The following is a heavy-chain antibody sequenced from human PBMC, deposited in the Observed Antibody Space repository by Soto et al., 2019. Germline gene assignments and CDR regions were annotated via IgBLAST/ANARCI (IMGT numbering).Heavy chain of an antibody. D-gene: IGHD3-10*01. V-gene: IGHV4-61*01. CDR2: IDNSGTT. CDR3: ARVIKLSGLHRP. J-gene: IGHJ5*02. CDR1: GGSLSSDFFY. Sequence: PSETLSLTCTVSGGSLSSDFFYWTWIRQPPGKEPEWIGFIDNSGTTSYNPSLKSRVTISLDTSQKQISLKLSSVIAADTAVYYCARVIKLSGLHRPWGQGTLVTVSS.